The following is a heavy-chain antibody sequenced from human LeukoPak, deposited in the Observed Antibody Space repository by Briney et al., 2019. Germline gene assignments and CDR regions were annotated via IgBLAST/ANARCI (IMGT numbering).Heavy chain of an antibody. CDR1: GFTFSSYA. J-gene: IGHJ3*02. V-gene: IGHV3-23*01. D-gene: IGHD6-13*01. Sequence: GGSLRLSCAASGFTFSSYAMSWVRQAPGKGLEWVSAISGSGGSTYYADSVKGRFTISRDNSKNTLYLQMNSLRAADTAVYYWAKAGYSSSWYRDAFDIWGQGTMVSVSS. CDR3: AKAGYSSSWYRDAFDI. CDR2: ISGSGGST.